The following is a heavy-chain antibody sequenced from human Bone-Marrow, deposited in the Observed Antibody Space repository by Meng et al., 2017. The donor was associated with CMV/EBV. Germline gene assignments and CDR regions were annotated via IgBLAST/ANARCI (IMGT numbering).Heavy chain of an antibody. J-gene: IGHJ6*02. D-gene: IGHD1-26*01. Sequence: GESLKISCTSSGFIVSNHGMHWVRQAPGKGLEWVAIIWNDGSNKYYADSVTGRFTTSRDNSKNTLYLHMNSLRAEGTAVYYCARAWYSGSFYGMDVWGQGTTVTVSS. CDR3: ARAWYSGSFYGMDV. CDR1: GFIVSNHG. V-gene: IGHV3-33*01. CDR2: IWNDGSNK.